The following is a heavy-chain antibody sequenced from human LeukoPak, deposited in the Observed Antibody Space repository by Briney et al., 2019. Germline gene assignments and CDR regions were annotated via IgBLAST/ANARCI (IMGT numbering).Heavy chain of an antibody. J-gene: IGHJ3*02. Sequence: GGSLRLSCAASGFTFSTYSINWVRQAPGKGLEWVSSISSTGTNIYYGDSVKGRFTISRDNAKNSLYLQMNSLRAEDTAVYYCATHELKDAFDIWGQGTMVTVSS. CDR2: ISSTGTNI. CDR1: GFTFSTYS. D-gene: IGHD3-10*01. V-gene: IGHV3-21*01. CDR3: ATHELKDAFDI.